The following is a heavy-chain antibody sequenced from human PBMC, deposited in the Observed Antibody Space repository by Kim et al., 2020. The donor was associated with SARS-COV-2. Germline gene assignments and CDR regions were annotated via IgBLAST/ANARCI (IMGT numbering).Heavy chain of an antibody. Sequence: GGSLRLSCAASGFTFSSYGMHWVRQAPGKGLEWVAVISYDGSNKYYADSVKGRFTISRDNSKNTLYLQMNSLRAEDTAVYYCAKLPGDSSGYHGDYWGQGTLVTVSS. V-gene: IGHV3-30*18. CDR2: ISYDGSNK. J-gene: IGHJ4*02. CDR1: GFTFSSYG. CDR3: AKLPGDSSGYHGDY. D-gene: IGHD3-22*01.